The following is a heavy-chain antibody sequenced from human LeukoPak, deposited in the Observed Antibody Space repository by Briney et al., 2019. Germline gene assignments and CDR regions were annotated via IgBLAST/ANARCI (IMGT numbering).Heavy chain of an antibody. CDR3: AEGSSSWYDY. Sequence: SETLSLTCAVYGGSFSGYYWSWIRQPPGKGLEWIGEINHSGSTNYNPSLKSRVTMSVDTSKNQFSLKLSSVTAADTAVYYCAEGSSSWYDYWGQGTLVTVSS. CDR2: INHSGST. D-gene: IGHD6-13*01. CDR1: GGSFSGYY. V-gene: IGHV4-34*01. J-gene: IGHJ4*02.